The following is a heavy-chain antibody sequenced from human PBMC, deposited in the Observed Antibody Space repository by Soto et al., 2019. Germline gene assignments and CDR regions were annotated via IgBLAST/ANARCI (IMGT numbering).Heavy chain of an antibody. CDR1: GGSISSGGYY. CDR3: ARESVVEGYSYGPFDY. Sequence: PSETLSLTCTVSGGSISSGGYYWSWIRQHPGKGLEWIGYIYYSGSTYYNPSLKSRVTISVDTSKNQFSLKLSSVTAADTAVYYCARESVVEGYSYGPFDYWGQGTLVTVSS. D-gene: IGHD5-18*01. V-gene: IGHV4-31*03. J-gene: IGHJ4*02. CDR2: IYYSGST.